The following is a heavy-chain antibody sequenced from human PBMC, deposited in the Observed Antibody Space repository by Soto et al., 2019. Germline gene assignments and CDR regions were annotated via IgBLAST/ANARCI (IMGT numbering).Heavy chain of an antibody. CDR1: GFIFSSYS. Sequence: EVQLVESGGGLVQPGGSLRLSCAASGFIFSSYSMNWVRQAPGKGLEWVSYISSSSDTIYYADSVKGRFTISRDNAQNSLFIQMNSLRGEDTAVYYCARDPRYCSGGNCYSSYYYYYLDVWGIGTTVTVSS. D-gene: IGHD2-15*01. CDR2: ISSSSDTI. CDR3: ARDPRYCSGGNCYSSYYYYYLDV. J-gene: IGHJ6*03. V-gene: IGHV3-48*01.